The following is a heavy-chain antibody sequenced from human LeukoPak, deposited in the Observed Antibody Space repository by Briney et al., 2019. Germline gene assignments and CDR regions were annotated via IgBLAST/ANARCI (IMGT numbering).Heavy chain of an antibody. CDR1: GGSFSGYY. V-gene: IGHV4-34*01. J-gene: IGHJ4*02. CDR2: INHSGST. Sequence: SETLSLTCAVYGGSFSGYYWSWIRQPPGKGLEWIGEINHSGSTNYNPSLKSRVTISVDTSKNQFSLKLSSVTAADTAVYYCASGDYDYVWGSYRYGYYFDYWGQGTLVTVSS. D-gene: IGHD3-16*02. CDR3: ASGDYDYVWGSYRYGYYFDY.